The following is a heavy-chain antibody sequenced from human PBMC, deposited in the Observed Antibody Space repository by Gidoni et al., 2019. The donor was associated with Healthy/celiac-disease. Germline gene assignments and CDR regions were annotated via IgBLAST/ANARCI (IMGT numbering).Heavy chain of an antibody. CDR3: ARDFHSSGYYYPWI. J-gene: IGHJ4*02. CDR1: GFPFSSYA. V-gene: IGHV3-30-3*01. Sequence: QVQLVESGGGVVQPGRSLRLSCAASGFPFSSYAMHWVRQAPGKGLEWVAVISYDGSNKYYADSVKGRFTISRDNSKNTLYMQMNSLRAEDTAVYYCARDFHSSGYYYPWIWGQGTLVTVSS. CDR2: ISYDGSNK. D-gene: IGHD3-22*01.